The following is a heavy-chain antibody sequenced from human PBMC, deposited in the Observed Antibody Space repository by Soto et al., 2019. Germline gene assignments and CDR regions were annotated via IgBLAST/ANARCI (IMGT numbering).Heavy chain of an antibody. Sequence: QVQLVESGGGVVQPGRSLRLSCAASGFTFSSYGMHWVRQAPGKGLEWVAVISYDGSNKYYADSVKGRFTISRDNSKNTLYLQMNSLRAEDTAVYYCAKLHNWSGGEVDYWGQGTLVTVSS. J-gene: IGHJ4*02. D-gene: IGHD1-20*01. CDR3: AKLHNWSGGEVDY. CDR2: ISYDGSNK. V-gene: IGHV3-30*18. CDR1: GFTFSSYG.